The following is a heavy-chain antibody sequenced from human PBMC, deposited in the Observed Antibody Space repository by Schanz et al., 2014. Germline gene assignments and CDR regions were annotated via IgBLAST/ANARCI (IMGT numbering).Heavy chain of an antibody. V-gene: IGHV1-2*06. J-gene: IGHJ5*02. CDR1: GYTFTAYF. Sequence: QVQLVQSGREVKKPGASVKVSCKASGYTFTAYFIHWVRQAPGQGLEWMGRINPNTGGTNFAQKFQGRVTMTRDTAIHTAYMDLSGLTSDDTAVYYCAREKGHGYSGFSWGQGTLLAVSS. CDR3: AREKGHGYSGFS. CDR2: INPNTGGT. D-gene: IGHD5-12*01.